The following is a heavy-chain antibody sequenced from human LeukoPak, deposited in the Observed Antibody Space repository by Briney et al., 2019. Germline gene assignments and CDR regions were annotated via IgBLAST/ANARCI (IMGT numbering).Heavy chain of an antibody. CDR1: GGSISSSSYY. CDR3: ARAQLYSSSWYFDY. J-gene: IGHJ4*02. D-gene: IGHD6-13*01. Sequence: SETLSLTCTVSGGSISSSSYYWGWIRQPPGKGLEWIGSIYYSGSTYYNPSLKSRVTIPVDTSRNQFSLKLSSVTAADTAVYYCARAQLYSSSWYFDYWGQGTLVTVSS. CDR2: IYYSGST. V-gene: IGHV4-39*07.